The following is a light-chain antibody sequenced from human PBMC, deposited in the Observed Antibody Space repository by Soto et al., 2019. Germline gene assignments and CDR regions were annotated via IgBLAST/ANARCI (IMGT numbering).Light chain of an antibody. Sequence: DIQMTQSPSTLSASVGDRVTITCRASQSISYWLAWYQQKPGKAPKLLIYDASGLESGVPSRFSGSGSGTEFTLTTSSMQPDDFATYYCQQSNSYSPTFGQGTKVEIK. J-gene: IGKJ1*01. CDR3: QQSNSYSPT. CDR2: DAS. CDR1: QSISYW. V-gene: IGKV1-5*01.